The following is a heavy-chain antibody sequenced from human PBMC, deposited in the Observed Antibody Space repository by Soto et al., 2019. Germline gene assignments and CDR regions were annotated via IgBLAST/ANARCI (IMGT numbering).Heavy chain of an antibody. CDR1: GGSISSYY. Sequence: SETLSLTCTVSGGSISSYYWSWIRQPPGKGLEWIGYIYYSGSTNYNPSLKSRVTISVDTSKNQFSLKLSSVTAADTAVYYCARGLHLGELSLEYYFDYWGQGTLVTVSS. CDR2: IYYSGST. CDR3: ARGLHLGELSLEYYFDY. V-gene: IGHV4-59*01. J-gene: IGHJ4*02. D-gene: IGHD3-16*02.